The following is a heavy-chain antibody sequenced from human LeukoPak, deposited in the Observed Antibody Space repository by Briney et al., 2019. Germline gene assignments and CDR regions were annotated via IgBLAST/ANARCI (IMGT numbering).Heavy chain of an antibody. CDR1: GFIFSSYG. V-gene: IGHV3-30*18. J-gene: IGHJ4*02. D-gene: IGHD4-17*01. CDR2: IRYDGSNK. Sequence: PGRSLRLSCAASGFIFSSYGMHWVRQAPGKGLEWVAFIRYDGSNKYYADSVKGRFTISRDNSKNTLYLQMNSLRAEDTAVHYCAKDRTVTTFNFDYWGQGTLVTVSS. CDR3: AKDRTVTTFNFDY.